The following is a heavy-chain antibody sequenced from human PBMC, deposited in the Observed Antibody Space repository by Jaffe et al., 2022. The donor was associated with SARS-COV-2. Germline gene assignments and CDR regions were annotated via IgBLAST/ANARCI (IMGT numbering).Heavy chain of an antibody. V-gene: IGHV3-49*03. D-gene: IGHD3-22*01. J-gene: IGHJ4*02. CDR1: GFTFGDYP. CDR3: ARDQTADYYDTSGYSDY. CDR2: IRSQAYGGTT. Sequence: DVQLVESGGGLVQSGRSLRLSCRASGFTFGDYPMSWFRQAPGKGLEWVGFIRSQAYGGTTEYAASVKGRFTLSRDDSNAIAYLQMNSLKTEDTAVYYCARDQTADYYDTSGYSDYWGQGTLVTVSS.